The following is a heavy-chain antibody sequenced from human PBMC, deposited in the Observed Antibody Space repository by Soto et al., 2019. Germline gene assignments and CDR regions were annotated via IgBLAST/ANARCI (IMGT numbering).Heavy chain of an antibody. Sequence: ASVKVSCKASGYTFTSYDINWVRQATGQGLEWMGWMNPNSGNTGYAQKFQGRVTMTRNTSISTAYMERSSLRSEDTAVYYCAREIVVVVAATVPNYGMDVWGQGTKVTVSS. CDR2: MNPNSGNT. J-gene: IGHJ6*02. V-gene: IGHV1-8*01. D-gene: IGHD2-15*01. CDR1: GYTFTSYD. CDR3: AREIVVVVAATVPNYGMDV.